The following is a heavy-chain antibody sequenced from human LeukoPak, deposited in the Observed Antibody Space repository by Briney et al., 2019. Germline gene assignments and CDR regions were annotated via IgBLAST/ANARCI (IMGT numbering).Heavy chain of an antibody. CDR2: INHSGST. V-gene: IGHV4-34*01. CDR1: GGSFSGYY. D-gene: IGHD3-3*01. Sequence: SETLPLTCAVYGGSFSGYYWSWIRQPPGKGLEWIGEINHSGSTNYNPSLKSRVTISVDTSKNQFSLKLSSVTAADTAVYYCARGRVYDFWSGYPNWFDPWGQGTLVTVSS. CDR3: ARGRVYDFWSGYPNWFDP. J-gene: IGHJ5*02.